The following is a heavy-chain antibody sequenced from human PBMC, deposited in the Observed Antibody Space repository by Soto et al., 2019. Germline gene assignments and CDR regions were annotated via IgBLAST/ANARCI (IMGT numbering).Heavy chain of an antibody. CDR1: GGSVSSGSYY. J-gene: IGHJ4*02. CDR3: ARVSSGWYYFDY. CDR2: MYNSGST. Sequence: SETLSLTCTVSGGSVSSGSYYWSWIRQPPGKGLEWIGYMYNSGSTNYNPSLKSRVIISVDTSKNQFSLKLSSVTAADTAVYYCARVSSGWYYFDYWGQGTLVTVSS. V-gene: IGHV4-61*01. D-gene: IGHD6-19*01.